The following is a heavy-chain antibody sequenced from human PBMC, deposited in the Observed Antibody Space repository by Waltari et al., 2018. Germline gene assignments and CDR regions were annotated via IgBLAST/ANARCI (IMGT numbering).Heavy chain of an antibody. Sequence: QVQLVESGGGVVQPGRSLRLSCAASGFTFRSYAMHWVRQAPGKGLEWVAVISYDGSNKYYADSVKGRFTISRDNSKNTLYLQMSSLRAEDTAMYYCAKNIVATLEGGLYYWGQGTLVTVSS. V-gene: IGHV3-30-3*02. CDR2: ISYDGSNK. D-gene: IGHD5-12*01. CDR1: GFTFRSYA. J-gene: IGHJ4*02. CDR3: AKNIVATLEGGLYY.